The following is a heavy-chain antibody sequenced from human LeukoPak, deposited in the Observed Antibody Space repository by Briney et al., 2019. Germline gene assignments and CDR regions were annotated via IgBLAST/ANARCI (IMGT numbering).Heavy chain of an antibody. CDR1: GFTFSSYE. J-gene: IGHJ4*02. CDR2: ISSSGRNI. Sequence: PGGSLRLSCAASGFTFSSYEMNWVRQAPGKGLEWVSYISSSGRNIYYADSVKGRFTISRDNAKNSLYLQMNSLRAEDTAVYYCARDFEVPSNCWGQGTLVTVSS. V-gene: IGHV3-48*03. D-gene: IGHD3-3*01. CDR3: ARDFEVPSNC.